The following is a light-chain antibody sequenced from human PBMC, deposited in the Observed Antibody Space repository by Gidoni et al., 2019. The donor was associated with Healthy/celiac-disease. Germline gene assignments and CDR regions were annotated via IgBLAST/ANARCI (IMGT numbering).Light chain of an antibody. CDR3: QSYDSGRV. V-gene: IGLV6-57*01. CDR1: SGSIASNY. CDR2: EDN. J-gene: IGLJ3*02. Sequence: NFMLTQHHSVSESPGKTVTISCTRSSGSIASNYVQWYQQRPGSSPTTVIYEDNQRPAGVPGRFSGSIDSSSNSASLTISGLKTEDEADYYCQSYDSGRVFGGGTKLTVL.